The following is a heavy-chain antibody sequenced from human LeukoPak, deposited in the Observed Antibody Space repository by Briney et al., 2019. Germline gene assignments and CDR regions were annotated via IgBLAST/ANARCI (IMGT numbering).Heavy chain of an antibody. Sequence: PGGSLRLSCAASGFTFSSYAMSWVRQAPGKGLEWVSGISGSGGTTYYADSVKGRFIFSRDNFKNTLYLQMNRLRAEDTAVYYCAKDLSGYELDESTFDKWGQGTLVTVSS. CDR3: AKDLSGYELDESTFDK. D-gene: IGHD5-12*01. CDR1: GFTFSSYA. V-gene: IGHV3-23*01. J-gene: IGHJ4*02. CDR2: ISGSGGTT.